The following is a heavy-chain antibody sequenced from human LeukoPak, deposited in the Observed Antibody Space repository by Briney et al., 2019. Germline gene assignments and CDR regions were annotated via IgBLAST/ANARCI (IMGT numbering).Heavy chain of an antibody. CDR1: GFTISDYS. CDR2: ISSGGTTI. D-gene: IGHD5-12*01. J-gene: IGHJ5*02. V-gene: IGHV3-11*04. CDR3: ARLRFKGWFDP. Sequence: GGSLRLSCAASGFTISDYSMSWIRQAPGKGLEWVSHISSGGTTIYYADSVKGRFTISSDNAKNSLDLRMNSLRAEDTAVYYCARLRFKGWFDPWGQGTLVTVSS.